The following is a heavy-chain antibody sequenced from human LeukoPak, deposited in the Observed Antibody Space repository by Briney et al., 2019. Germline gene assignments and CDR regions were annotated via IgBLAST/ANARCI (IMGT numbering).Heavy chain of an antibody. D-gene: IGHD1-26*01. V-gene: IGHV4-59*01. Sequence: PSETLSLTCTVSGGSISSYYWSWIRQPPGKGLGWIGYIYYSGSTNYNPSLKSRVTISVDTSKNQFFLKLSSVTAADTAVYYCARVARKWELANDAFDIWGQGTMVTVSS. CDR1: GGSISSYY. J-gene: IGHJ3*02. CDR3: ARVARKWELANDAFDI. CDR2: IYYSGST.